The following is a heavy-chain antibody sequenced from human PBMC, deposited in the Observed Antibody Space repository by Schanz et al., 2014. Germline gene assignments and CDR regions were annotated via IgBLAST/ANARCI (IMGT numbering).Heavy chain of an antibody. CDR1: GFTFSDYW. V-gene: IGHV3-74*02. CDR2: INGDGSNT. J-gene: IGHJ5*02. D-gene: IGHD2-2*01. CDR3: GGAGYDADNWFEP. Sequence: EVQLVESGGGLVQPGGSLRLSCTASGFTFSDYWMHWVRQAPGKGLVWVSRINGDGSNTNYADSVKGRFTISRDNAKNALLLQNNSRTAEDTAVYCCGGAGYDADNWFEPWGQGTLVTVSS.